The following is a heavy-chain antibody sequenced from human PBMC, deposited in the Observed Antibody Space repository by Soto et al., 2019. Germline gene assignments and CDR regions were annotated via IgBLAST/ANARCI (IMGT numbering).Heavy chain of an antibody. CDR1: GVTFRKHV. CDR3: VNDGSGRDF. D-gene: IGHD1-26*01. J-gene: IGHJ3*01. CDR2: ISGSGGSA. Sequence: PGGSLRLSCAASGVTFRKHVMNWVRQAPGKGLECVSVISGSGGSAYYADSVKGRFTISRDNSKNTLFLQMNSLRAEDTAIYYCVNDGSGRDFWGRGTMVTVSS. V-gene: IGHV3-23*01.